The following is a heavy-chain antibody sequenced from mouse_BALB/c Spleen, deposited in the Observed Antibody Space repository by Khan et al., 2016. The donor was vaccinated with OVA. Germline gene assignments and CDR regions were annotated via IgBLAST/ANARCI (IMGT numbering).Heavy chain of an antibody. D-gene: IGHD4-1*01. CDR2: ISSAGDYT. J-gene: IGHJ3*01. Sequence: EVQLVESGGDLVKPGGSLKLSCAASGFSFSSYGMSWVRQTPDKRLEWVATISSAGDYTYYSDNVKGRFTISRDNAKNTLYLQMSSLKSKYTAMFYYARHLTGSFAYWGQGTLVTVSA. V-gene: IGHV5-6*01. CDR1: GFSFSSYG. CDR3: ARHLTGSFAY.